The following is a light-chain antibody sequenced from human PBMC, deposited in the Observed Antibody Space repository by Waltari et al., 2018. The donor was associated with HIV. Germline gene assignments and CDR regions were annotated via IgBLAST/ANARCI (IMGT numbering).Light chain of an antibody. CDR1: QSVSSTY. CDR2: GAS. Sequence: EIVLTQSPGTLSLSPGERATLSCRASQSVSSTYLAWYQQKPGQAPRLLIYGASSRATGIPDRFSGSGSGTDFTLTISRLEPEDFAVYYCQQWRSTVFTFGPGTKVDIK. V-gene: IGKV3-20*01. J-gene: IGKJ3*01. CDR3: QQWRSTVFT.